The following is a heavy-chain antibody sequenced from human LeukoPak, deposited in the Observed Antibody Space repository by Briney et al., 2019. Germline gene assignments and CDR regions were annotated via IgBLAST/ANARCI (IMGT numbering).Heavy chain of an antibody. CDR1: GFTFNSYV. CDR2: ISSISSTI. CDR3: ARGYLLRYFDPPHFDY. Sequence: GGSLRLSCAASGFTFNSYVMNWVRQAPGKGLEWVSYISSISSTIYYADCVKGRFTISRDNAKNSLYLQMNSLRAEDTAIYYCARGYLLRYFDPPHFDYWGQGTLVTVSS. J-gene: IGHJ4*02. V-gene: IGHV3-48*01. D-gene: IGHD3-9*01.